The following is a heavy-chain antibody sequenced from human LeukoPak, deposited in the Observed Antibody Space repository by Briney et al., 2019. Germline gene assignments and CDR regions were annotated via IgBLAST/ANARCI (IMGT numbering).Heavy chain of an antibody. J-gene: IGHJ4*02. CDR2: INHSGST. CDR1: GGSFSGYY. V-gene: IGHV4-34*01. Sequence: SETLSLTCAVSGGSFSGYYWSWIRQPPGKGLEWIWEINHSGSTNYNPSLKSRVTISVDTSKNQFSLKLSSVTAADTAVYYCARGRFDYWGQGTLVTVSS. CDR3: ARGRFDY.